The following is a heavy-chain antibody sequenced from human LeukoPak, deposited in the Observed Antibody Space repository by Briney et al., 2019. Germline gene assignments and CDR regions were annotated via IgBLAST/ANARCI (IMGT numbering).Heavy chain of an antibody. V-gene: IGHV3-30*03. CDR3: ARGMESSSGKYYFDY. D-gene: IGHD6-6*01. Sequence: GGSLRLSCAASGFTFSRFGMHWVRQAPGKGLEWVAVISYDGSTKYYADSVKGRFTISRDNSKNTLYLQMNSLTVHDTAVYYCARGMESSSGKYYFDYWGQGTLVTVSS. CDR2: ISYDGSTK. CDR1: GFTFSRFG. J-gene: IGHJ4*02.